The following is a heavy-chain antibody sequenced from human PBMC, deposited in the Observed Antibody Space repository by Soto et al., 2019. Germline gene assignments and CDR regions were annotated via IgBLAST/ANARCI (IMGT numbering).Heavy chain of an antibody. D-gene: IGHD3-22*01. CDR2: IKQDESEK. J-gene: IGHJ4*02. CDR3: ARGDYFDRRFDY. Sequence: GGSLRLSCATSGFTCSSYWMSWVRQPPGKGLEWVATIKQDESEKYYVGSVKGRFTVSRDNAKNSLYLQMNTLRSEDTAVYYCARGDYFDRRFDYWGQGALVTVSS. V-gene: IGHV3-7*03. CDR1: GFTCSSYW.